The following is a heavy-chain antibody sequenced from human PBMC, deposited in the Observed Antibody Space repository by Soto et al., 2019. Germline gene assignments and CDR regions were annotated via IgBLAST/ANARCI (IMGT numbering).Heavy chain of an antibody. Sequence: SETLSLTCTVSGGSSSSYYWSLIRQPPGKGLEWIGYIYYSGSTNYNPSLKSRVTISVDTSKNQLSLKLSSVTAADTAVYYCARRYGYYFDYWGQGTLVTVSS. J-gene: IGHJ4*02. CDR3: ARRYGYYFDY. D-gene: IGHD4-17*01. CDR2: IYYSGST. V-gene: IGHV4-59*08. CDR1: GGSSSSYY.